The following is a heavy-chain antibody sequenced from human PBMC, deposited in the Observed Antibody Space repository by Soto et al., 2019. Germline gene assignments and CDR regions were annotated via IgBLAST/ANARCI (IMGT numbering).Heavy chain of an antibody. Sequence: QLQLQESGPGLVKPSETLSLICTVSGGSISSGLYFWVWIRQPPRKGLQWIGSISYSGTTYFNPSLRSRVTISADTSKNPFSLNLSSVTAADTAVYFCASEYSSSSWFDPWGQGTLVTVSS. D-gene: IGHD6-6*01. J-gene: IGHJ5*02. CDR1: GGSISSGLYF. CDR3: ASEYSSSSWFDP. CDR2: ISYSGTT. V-gene: IGHV4-39*02.